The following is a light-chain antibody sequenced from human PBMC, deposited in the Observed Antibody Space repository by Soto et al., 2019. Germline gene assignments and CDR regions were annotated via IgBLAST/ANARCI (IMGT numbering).Light chain of an antibody. Sequence: DIQMTQSPSSLSASVGDRVTITCRASQNIDNYLNWYHQKPGRAPKLMIYGASNLQGGVPSRFSGRGSGTDFTLTISSLQPEDFATYYCQLSYSIPRSFGPGTKVDIK. V-gene: IGKV1-39*01. CDR3: QLSYSIPRS. CDR1: QNIDNY. J-gene: IGKJ3*01. CDR2: GAS.